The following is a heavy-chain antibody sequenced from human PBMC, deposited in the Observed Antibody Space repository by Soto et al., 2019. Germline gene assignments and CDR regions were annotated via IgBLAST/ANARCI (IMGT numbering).Heavy chain of an antibody. Sequence: QLQLQESGPGLVKPSETLSLTCTVSGGSISSSSYYWGWIRQPPGKGLEWIGSIYYSGSTYYNPSLGSGVSISVATCKIQFSLKLSSVTAADTAVYYCARRRVGYQNPTPGAQYGMDVWGQGTTVTVSS. CDR3: ARRRVGYQNPTPGAQYGMDV. J-gene: IGHJ6*02. CDR2: IYYSGST. CDR1: GGSISSSSYY. D-gene: IGHD5-12*01. V-gene: IGHV4-39*01.